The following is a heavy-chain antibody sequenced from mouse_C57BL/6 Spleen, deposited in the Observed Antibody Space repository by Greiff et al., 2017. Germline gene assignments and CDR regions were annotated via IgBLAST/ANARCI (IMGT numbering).Heavy chain of an antibody. J-gene: IGHJ4*01. CDR2: IYWDDDK. CDR1: GFSLSTSGMG. Sequence: QVTLKESGPGILQSSQTLSLTCSFSGFSLSTSGMGVSWIRQPSGKGLEWLAHIYWDDDKRYNPSLKSRLTISKDTSRNQVFLKITSVDTADTATYDCARRAGYGNYDYAMDYWGQGTSVTVSS. D-gene: IGHD2-10*02. CDR3: ARRAGYGNYDYAMDY. V-gene: IGHV8-12*01.